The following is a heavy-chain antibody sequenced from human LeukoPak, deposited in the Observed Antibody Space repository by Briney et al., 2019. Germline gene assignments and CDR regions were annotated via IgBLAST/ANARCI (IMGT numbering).Heavy chain of an antibody. CDR2: IYYSGST. Sequence: SETLSLTCTVSGGSISSYYWSWIRQPPGKGLEWIGYIYYSGSTNYNPSLKSRVTISVDTSKNQFSLKLSSVTAADTAVYYCARLVMFYGGYARGYYGMDVWGQGTTVTVSS. V-gene: IGHV4-59*08. CDR1: GGSISSYY. J-gene: IGHJ6*02. D-gene: IGHD4-17*01. CDR3: ARLVMFYGGYARGYYGMDV.